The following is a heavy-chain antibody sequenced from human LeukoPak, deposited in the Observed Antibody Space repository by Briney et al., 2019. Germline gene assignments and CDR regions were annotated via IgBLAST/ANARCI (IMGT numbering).Heavy chain of an antibody. V-gene: IGHV3-23*01. J-gene: IGHJ3*02. CDR1: GFTFSNYA. D-gene: IGHD6-19*01. Sequence: GGSLRLSCAASGFTFSNYAITWVRQAPGKGLEWVSAISGSGDSTYYADSVKGRFTISRDNSKNTLYLQMNSLRAEDTAVYYCAKDAAVAGKAFDIWGQGTMVTVSS. CDR2: ISGSGDST. CDR3: AKDAAVAGKAFDI.